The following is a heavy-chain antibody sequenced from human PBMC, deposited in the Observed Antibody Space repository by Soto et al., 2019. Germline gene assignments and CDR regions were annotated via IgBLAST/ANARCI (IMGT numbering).Heavy chain of an antibody. Sequence: PGESLKISCKGSGYSFTSYWIGWVRQMPGRGLEWMGIIYPGDSDTRYSPSFQGQVTISADKSISTAYLQWSSLKASDTAMYYCATSSIAVAGPFDYWGQGTLVTVSS. CDR1: GYSFTSYW. V-gene: IGHV5-51*01. CDR2: IYPGDSDT. J-gene: IGHJ4*02. CDR3: ATSSIAVAGPFDY. D-gene: IGHD6-19*01.